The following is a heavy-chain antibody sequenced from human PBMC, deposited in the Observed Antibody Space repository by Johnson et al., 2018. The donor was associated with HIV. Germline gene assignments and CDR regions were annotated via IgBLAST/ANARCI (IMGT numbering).Heavy chain of an antibody. CDR2: ISYDGSNK. V-gene: IGHV3-30*04. CDR1: GFTFSSYA. CDR3: VKDQTWGKEEGAYDI. Sequence: QVQLVESGGGVVQPGRSLRLSCAASGFTFSSYAMHWVRQAPGKGLEWVAVISYDGSNKYYADSVKGRFTISRDNSKNTRYLQMNSLRAEDTAVYYCVKDQTWGKEEGAYDIWGQGTMVTVSS. J-gene: IGHJ3*02. D-gene: IGHD7-27*01.